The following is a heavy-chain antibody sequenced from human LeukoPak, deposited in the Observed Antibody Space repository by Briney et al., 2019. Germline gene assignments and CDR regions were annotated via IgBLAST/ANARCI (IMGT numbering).Heavy chain of an antibody. D-gene: IGHD6-19*01. CDR2: ISSSGSTM. Sequence: GGSLRLSCAASGFIFSDYYMSWIRQAPGKGLEWVSYISSSGSTMYYTDSVKGRFTISRDNAKNSLYLQMNSLGAEDTAVYYCARDPSSGWYLKGWFDPWGQGTLVTVSS. CDR1: GFIFSDYY. J-gene: IGHJ5*02. V-gene: IGHV3-11*04. CDR3: ARDPSSGWYLKGWFDP.